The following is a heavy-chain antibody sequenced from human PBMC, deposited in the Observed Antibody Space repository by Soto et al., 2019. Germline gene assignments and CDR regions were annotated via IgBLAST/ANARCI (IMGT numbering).Heavy chain of an antibody. D-gene: IGHD2-8*02. CDR3: ARDKITGLFDY. J-gene: IGHJ4*02. CDR1: GGSLSSYY. CDR2: IYYSGST. Sequence: PSETLSLTCVVSGGSLSSYYWSWIRQPPGKGLEWIGYIYYSGSTNYNPSLKSRVTISVDTSKNQFSLKLTPVTAADTAVYYCARDKITGLFDYWGQGTLVTVSS. V-gene: IGHV4-59*12.